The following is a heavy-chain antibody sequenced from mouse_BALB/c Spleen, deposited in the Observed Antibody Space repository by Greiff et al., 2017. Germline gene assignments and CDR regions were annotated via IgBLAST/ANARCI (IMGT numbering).Heavy chain of an antibody. CDR2: IFPGSGNT. J-gene: IGHJ4*01. V-gene: IGHV1-66*01. D-gene: IGHD2-3*01. CDR3: ARDPDGYYPLMDY. CDR1: GYSFTSYY. Sequence: VQLQQSGPELVKPGASVKISCKASGYSFTSYYIHWVKQRPGQGLEWIGWIFPGSGNTKYNEKFKGKATLTADTSSSTAYMQLSSLTSEDSAVYFCARDPDGYYPLMDYWGQGTSVTVSS.